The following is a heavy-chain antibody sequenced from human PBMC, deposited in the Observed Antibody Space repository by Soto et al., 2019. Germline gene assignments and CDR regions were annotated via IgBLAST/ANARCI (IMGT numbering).Heavy chain of an antibody. CDR2: VRYDGRAE. CDR3: AGEFFSAVYASHFDQ. J-gene: IGHJ4*02. D-gene: IGHD3-16*01. CDR1: GFTFSTYG. Sequence: QVQLVESGGGVVQPGTSLRLSCAASGFTFSTYGMHWVRQAPGKGLEYVAGVRYDGRAEYYVDSVRGRFAISRVSYKNKLAQQLKSLRVEDTAVYYCAGEFFSAVYASHFDQWGQGTPVTVSS. V-gene: IGHV3-33*01.